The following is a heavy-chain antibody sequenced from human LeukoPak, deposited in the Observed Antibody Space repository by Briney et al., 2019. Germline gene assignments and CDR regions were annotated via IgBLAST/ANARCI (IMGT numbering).Heavy chain of an antibody. CDR3: ASRPAFTKRGARGN. V-gene: IGHV3-7*03. J-gene: IGHJ4*02. D-gene: IGHD1-26*01. CDR1: GFTFSTYW. CDR2: IHQDGNEK. Sequence: GGSLRLSCAASGFTFSTYWMSWVRQAPGKGLEWVANIHQDGNEKYYVDSVKGRFTISRDNAKNSLYLQMNSLRAEDTAVYYCASRPAFTKRGARGNWGQGTLVTVSS.